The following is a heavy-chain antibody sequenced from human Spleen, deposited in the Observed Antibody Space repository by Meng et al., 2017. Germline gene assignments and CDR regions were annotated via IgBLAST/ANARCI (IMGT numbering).Heavy chain of an antibody. CDR2: ISYSGGST. D-gene: IGHD2-2*01. CDR3: ARARGYCSSTSCYESRFDY. CDR1: GFTFSSYA. V-gene: IGHV3-23*01. J-gene: IGHJ4*02. Sequence: GESLKISCATSGFTFSSYAMSWVRQAPGKGLEWVSGISYSGGSTYYADSVKGRFTISRDNSKNTLYLQMNSLRAEDTAVYYCARARGYCSSTSCYESRFDYWGQGTLVTVSS.